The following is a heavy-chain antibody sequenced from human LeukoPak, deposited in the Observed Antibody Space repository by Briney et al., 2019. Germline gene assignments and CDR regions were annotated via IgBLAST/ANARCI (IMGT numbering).Heavy chain of an antibody. CDR3: AKDITAVAGTDGWFGP. Sequence: PGRSLRLSCAASGFTFDDYAMHWVRQAPGKGLEWVSGISWNSGSIGYADSVKGRFIISRDNAKNSLYLQMNSLRAEDTALYYCAKDITAVAGTDGWFGPWGQGTLVTVSS. V-gene: IGHV3-9*01. J-gene: IGHJ5*02. CDR1: GFTFDDYA. CDR2: ISWNSGSI. D-gene: IGHD6-19*01.